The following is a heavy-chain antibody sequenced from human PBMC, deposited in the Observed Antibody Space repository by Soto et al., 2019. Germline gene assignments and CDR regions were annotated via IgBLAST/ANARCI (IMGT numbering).Heavy chain of an antibody. CDR3: SWEGTTLVMIDD. V-gene: IGHV4-30-2*01. D-gene: IGHD4-17*01. Sequence: SETLSLTCAVSGVSISSGGFSWSWIRQPPGKGLECIGYMFPSGITNYNPSLKNRVTISVDTSKNQFSLKLSSVTAADTAVYYCSWEGTTLVMIDDWSQGSLVTVSS. CDR1: GVSISSGGFS. CDR2: MFPSGIT. J-gene: IGHJ4*02.